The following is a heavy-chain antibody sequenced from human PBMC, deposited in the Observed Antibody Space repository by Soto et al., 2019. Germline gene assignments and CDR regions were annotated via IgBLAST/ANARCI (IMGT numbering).Heavy chain of an antibody. Sequence: QVQLVQSGTDIKKPGASVKVSCKASGYTFTSNYMHWVRQAPGQGLEWMGAINPNGTYTDYAQRFQGRLTMTRDTSTSTVYMELSSLRSDDTAVYYCAREGPLLAKMFDYWGQGTLVTVFS. CDR3: AREGPLLAKMFDY. J-gene: IGHJ4*02. D-gene: IGHD1-26*01. V-gene: IGHV1-46*01. CDR2: INPNGTYT. CDR1: GYTFTSNY.